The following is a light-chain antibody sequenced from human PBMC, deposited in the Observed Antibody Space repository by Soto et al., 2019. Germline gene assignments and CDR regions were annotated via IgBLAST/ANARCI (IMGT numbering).Light chain of an antibody. V-gene: IGKV3-20*01. CDR2: GAS. CDR3: QLYVTPWT. CDR1: QSVGSF. Sequence: EVVLTQSPATLSLSPGEIATLSCRASQSVGSFLAWYQQKPGQAPSLLIYGASSRATGILDRFRGSGSGTVFPLTLGTIEDEDFAVYSCQLYVTPWTFGQGTKVDIK. J-gene: IGKJ1*01.